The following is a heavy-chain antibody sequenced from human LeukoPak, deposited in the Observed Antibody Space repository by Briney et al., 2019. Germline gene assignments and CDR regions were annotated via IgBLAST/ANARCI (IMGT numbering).Heavy chain of an antibody. V-gene: IGHV3-53*04. CDR1: GFTVSTNC. D-gene: IGHD5-18*01. CDR3: ARVDTVMAYYFDL. Sequence: PGGSLRLSCAASGFTVSTNCMTWVRQAPGKGLEWVSTIYSGGSKYYADSVMGRFTISRHNSRNTLYLQMNSLRAEDKAVYYCARVDTVMAYYFDLWGQGTLVTVSS. J-gene: IGHJ4*02. CDR2: IYSGGSK.